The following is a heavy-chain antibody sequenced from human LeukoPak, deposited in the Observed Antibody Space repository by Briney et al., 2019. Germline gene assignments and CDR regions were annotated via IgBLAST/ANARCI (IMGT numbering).Heavy chain of an antibody. D-gene: IGHD5-18*01. J-gene: IGHJ4*02. CDR1: GFTFGSYS. CDR2: IKQDGSET. V-gene: IGHV3-7*03. CDR3: AKRSGYSYGPFDY. Sequence: GGSLRLSCAASGFTFGSYSMNWVRQAPGKGLECLANIKQDGSETYYADSVKGRFTISRDNAKNSLYLQMNSLRTEDTAVYYCAKRSGYSYGPFDYWGQGTLVTVSS.